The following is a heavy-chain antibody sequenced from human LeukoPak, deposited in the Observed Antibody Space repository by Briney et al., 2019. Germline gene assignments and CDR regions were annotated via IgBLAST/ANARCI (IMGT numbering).Heavy chain of an antibody. CDR3: ARVIRTYYYDSSGYSYYYYMDV. CDR2: IYYSGST. D-gene: IGHD3-22*01. CDR1: GGSISSSSYY. Sequence: KPSETLSLTCTVSGGSISSSSYYWGWIRQPPGKGLEWIGSIYYSGSTYYNPSLKSRITISVDTSRNQFSLKLSSVTAADTAVYYCARVIRTYYYDSSGYSYYYYMDVWGKGTTVTVSS. J-gene: IGHJ6*03. V-gene: IGHV4-39*01.